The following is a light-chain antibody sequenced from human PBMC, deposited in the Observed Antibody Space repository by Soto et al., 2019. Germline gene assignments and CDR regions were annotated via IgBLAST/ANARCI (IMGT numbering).Light chain of an antibody. Sequence: EIVLTQSPGTLSLSPGERATLSCRASQSVSSSFLAWYQQKPGQAPRLLIYGASSRATGIPDRFSGSGSGTDFTLTISRLEPEDFAMYYCQQCGSSPQTFGQGTKVQIK. V-gene: IGKV3-20*01. CDR2: GAS. J-gene: IGKJ1*01. CDR1: QSVSSSF. CDR3: QQCGSSPQT.